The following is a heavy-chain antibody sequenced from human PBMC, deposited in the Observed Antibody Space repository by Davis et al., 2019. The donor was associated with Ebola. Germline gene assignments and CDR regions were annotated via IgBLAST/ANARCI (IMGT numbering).Heavy chain of an antibody. CDR2: IYYSGST. CDR3: ARGHRYYYGSGSYYDY. V-gene: IGHV4-39*07. CDR1: GGSISSSSYY. Sequence: SETLSLTCTVSGGSISSSSYYWGWIRQPPGKGLEWIGSIYYSGSTYYNPSLKSRVTISVDTSKNQFSLKLSSVTAADTAVYYCARGHRYYYGSGSYYDYWGQGILVTVSS. J-gene: IGHJ4*02. D-gene: IGHD3-10*01.